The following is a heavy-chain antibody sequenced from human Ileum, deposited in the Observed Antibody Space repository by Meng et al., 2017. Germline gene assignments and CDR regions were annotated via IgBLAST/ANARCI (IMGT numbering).Heavy chain of an antibody. V-gene: IGHV4-30-4*01. CDR1: GGSISSGDYY. CDR3: ARAPKYCTNAVCSRPLDS. CDR2: IYSNGNT. D-gene: IGHD2-8*01. J-gene: IGHJ4*02. Sequence: VQLPESGQRLVKPSQTLSPTCSASGGSISSGDYYWSWVRQSPGKGPEWIGYIYSNGNTYSNPSLRGRLMISIDTSKNQFSLKLSSVTAADTAVYYCARAPKYCTNAVCSRPLDSWGQGTPVTVSS.